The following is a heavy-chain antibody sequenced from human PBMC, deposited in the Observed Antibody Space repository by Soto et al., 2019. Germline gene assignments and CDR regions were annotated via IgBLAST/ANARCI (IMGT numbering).Heavy chain of an antibody. Sequence: RASVKVSCKASGYTFTSYDINWVRQATGQGLEWMGWMNPNSGNTGYAQKFQGRVTMTRNTSISTAYMELSSLRSEDTAVYYCARVLYYDFWSGSYYYYYYVMDVWGQGSTVTVSS. J-gene: IGHJ6*02. CDR1: GYTFTSYD. D-gene: IGHD3-3*01. CDR2: MNPNSGNT. CDR3: ARVLYYDFWSGSYYYYYYVMDV. V-gene: IGHV1-8*01.